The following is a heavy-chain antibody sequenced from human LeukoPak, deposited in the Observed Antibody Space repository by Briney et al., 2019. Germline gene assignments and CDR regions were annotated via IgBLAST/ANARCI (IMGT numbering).Heavy chain of an antibody. CDR3: TRVGTSATYVF. D-gene: IGHD1-26*01. J-gene: IGHJ4*02. CDR1: GFTLGDYY. CDR2: IRSQAYGGTT. Sequence: PEGSLRLSCTGSGFTLGDYYMTWFRQAPGKGLEWVGFIRSQAYGGTTDYAASVKDRFTISRDDSKSIVYLQMNSLKTEDTAVYYCTRVGTSATYVFWGQGVLVAVSS. V-gene: IGHV3-49*03.